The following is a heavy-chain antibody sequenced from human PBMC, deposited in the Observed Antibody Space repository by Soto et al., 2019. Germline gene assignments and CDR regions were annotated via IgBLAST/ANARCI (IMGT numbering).Heavy chain of an antibody. J-gene: IGHJ5*02. CDR2: ISPYNGNP. V-gene: IGHV1-18*01. CDR1: GYTFLSYG. D-gene: IGHD3-10*01. CDR3: ARALYYYSSLVQLES. Sequence: ASVKVSCKASGYTFLSYGIIWVRQAPGQGLEWMGWISPYNGNPNYAQKLQDRVTMTTDTSTSTAYMELRSLRSDDTAVYYCARALYYYSSLVQLESWGQGALVPVSS.